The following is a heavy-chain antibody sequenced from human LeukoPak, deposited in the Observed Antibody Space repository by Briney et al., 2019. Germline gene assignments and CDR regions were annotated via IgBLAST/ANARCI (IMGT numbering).Heavy chain of an antibody. Sequence: PSETLSLTCTVSGGSINNYYWSWIRQPPGKGLEWIGFIYYTGSTNYNPSLKSRVAISVDTSNNQFSLRLSSVTAADTAVYYCAREDVAGGSGSNYYYGADVWGQGTTVTVSS. J-gene: IGHJ6*02. CDR2: IYYTGST. CDR1: GGSINNYY. D-gene: IGHD3-10*01. CDR3: AREDVAGGSGSNYYYGADV. V-gene: IGHV4-59*01.